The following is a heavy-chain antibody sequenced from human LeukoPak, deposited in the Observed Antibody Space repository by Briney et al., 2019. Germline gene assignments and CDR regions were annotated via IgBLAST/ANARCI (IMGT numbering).Heavy chain of an antibody. Sequence: GGSLRLSCAASGFTFSSYGMHWVRQAPGKGLEWVAFIRYDGSNKYYADSVKGRFTISRDNSKNTLYLQMNSLRAEDTAVYYCAKDPTGWFGELLFDYWGQGTLVTVSS. J-gene: IGHJ4*02. CDR2: IRYDGSNK. CDR3: AKDPTGWFGELLFDY. D-gene: IGHD3-10*01. CDR1: GFTFSSYG. V-gene: IGHV3-30*02.